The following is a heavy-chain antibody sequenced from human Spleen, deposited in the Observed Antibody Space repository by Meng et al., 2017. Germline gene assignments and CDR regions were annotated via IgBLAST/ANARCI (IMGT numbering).Heavy chain of an antibody. D-gene: IGHD1-14*01. CDR3: ARDPDRAQAFDI. CDR1: GGSFSDYY. V-gene: IGHV4-34*01. Sequence: SETLSLTCVVSGGSFSDYYWSWIRQPPGKGLEWIGEINHSGSTNYNPSLESRATISVDTSQNNLSLKLSSVTAADSAVYYCARDPDRAQAFDIWGQGTMVTVSS. CDR2: INHSGST. J-gene: IGHJ3*02.